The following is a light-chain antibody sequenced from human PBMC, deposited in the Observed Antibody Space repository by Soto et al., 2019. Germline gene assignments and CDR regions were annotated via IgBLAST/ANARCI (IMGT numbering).Light chain of an antibody. CDR1: QSVSGNF. V-gene: IGKV3D-20*02. CDR2: GAS. CDR3: QQRSNWLWT. J-gene: IGKJ1*01. Sequence: EIVLTQSPGTLSLSPGERATLSCWASQSVSGNFLAWYQVKPGQAPRLVVYGASTRASGFPDRFSGSGSGTDFTLTISSLEPEDFAVYYCQQRSNWLWTFGQGTKVDIK.